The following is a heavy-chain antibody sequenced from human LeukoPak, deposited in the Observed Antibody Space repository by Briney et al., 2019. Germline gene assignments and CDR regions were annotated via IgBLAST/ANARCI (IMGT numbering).Heavy chain of an antibody. V-gene: IGHV3-30*04. CDR1: GLTLSSYA. J-gene: IGHJ4*02. CDR3: ARAPRSLYYFDY. Sequence: PGGSLRLSCAASGLTLSSYAMHWVRQAPGKGLEWVAVISYDGSNKYYADSVKGRFTISRDNSKNTLYLQMNSLRAEDTAVYYCARAPRSLYYFDYWGQGTLVTVSS. CDR2: ISYDGSNK. D-gene: IGHD6-13*01.